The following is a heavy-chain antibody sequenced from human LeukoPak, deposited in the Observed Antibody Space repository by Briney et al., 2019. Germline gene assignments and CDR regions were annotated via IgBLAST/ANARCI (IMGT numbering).Heavy chain of an antibody. CDR1: GGSISSGGYY. CDR2: IYHSGST. D-gene: IGHD6-19*01. V-gene: IGHV4-30-2*01. J-gene: IGHJ4*02. Sequence: PSETLSLTCTVSGGSISSGGYYWSWIRQPPGKGLEWIGYIYHSGSTYYNPSLKSRVTISVDRSKNQFSLKLSSVTAADTAVYYCASGSSGASLYWGQGTPVTVSS. CDR3: ASGSSGASLY.